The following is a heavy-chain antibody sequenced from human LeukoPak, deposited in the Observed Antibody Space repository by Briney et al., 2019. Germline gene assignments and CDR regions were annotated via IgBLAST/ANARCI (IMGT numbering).Heavy chain of an antibody. V-gene: IGHV3-74*01. J-gene: IGHJ4*02. CDR1: GFTFSSYW. CDR3: AKVDVLLWFGELGTFDY. CDR2: INSDGSST. Sequence: PGGSLRLSCAASGFTFSSYWMHWVRQAPGKGLVWVSRINSDGSSTSYADSVKGRFTISRDNAKNTLYLQMNSLRAEDTAVYYCAKVDVLLWFGELGTFDYWGQGTLVTVSS. D-gene: IGHD3-10*01.